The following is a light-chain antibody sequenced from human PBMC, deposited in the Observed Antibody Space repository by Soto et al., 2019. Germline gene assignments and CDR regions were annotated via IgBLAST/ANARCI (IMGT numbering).Light chain of an antibody. CDR1: QSVSSN. J-gene: IGKJ5*01. V-gene: IGKV3-15*01. CDR2: GGS. Sequence: EIVLTQSPATPSLSPGERATLSCRASQSVSSNLAWYQQKPGQAPRLLIYGGSSRATGIPVRFSGSGSGTEFTLTISSLQSEDFEVYYCQQYNNSPPTFGQGTRLEIK. CDR3: QQYNNSPPT.